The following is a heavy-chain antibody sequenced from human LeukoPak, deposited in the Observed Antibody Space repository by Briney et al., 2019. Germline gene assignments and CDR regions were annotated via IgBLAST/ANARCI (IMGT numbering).Heavy chain of an antibody. Sequence: SETLSLTCTVSGYSISSGYYWGWIRQPPGKGLEWIGEINHSGSTNYNPSLKSRVTISVDTSKNQFSLKLSSVTAADTAVYYCARGLPPYYYDSSGYYYGVYFDYWGQGTLVTVSS. V-gene: IGHV4-38-2*02. CDR1: GYSISSGYY. CDR2: INHSGST. D-gene: IGHD3-22*01. J-gene: IGHJ4*02. CDR3: ARGLPPYYYDSSGYYYGVYFDY.